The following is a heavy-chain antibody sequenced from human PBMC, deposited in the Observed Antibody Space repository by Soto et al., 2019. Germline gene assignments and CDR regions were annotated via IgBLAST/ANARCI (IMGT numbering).Heavy chain of an antibody. CDR3: ARGIVGATPRGWFDP. Sequence: PGGSLRLSCAASGFTFSSYAMHWVRQAPGKGLEWVAVISYDGSNKYYADSVKGRFTISRDNSKNTLYLQMNSLRAEDTAVYYCARGIVGATPRGWFDPWGQGTLVTVSS. D-gene: IGHD1-26*01. CDR2: ISYDGSNK. CDR1: GFTFSSYA. J-gene: IGHJ5*02. V-gene: IGHV3-30-3*01.